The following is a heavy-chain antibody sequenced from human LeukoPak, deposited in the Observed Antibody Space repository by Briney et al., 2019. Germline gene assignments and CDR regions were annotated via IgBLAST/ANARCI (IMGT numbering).Heavy chain of an antibody. CDR3: ARGGSYILTGYYGY. D-gene: IGHD3-9*01. J-gene: IGHJ4*02. Sequence: PGGSLRLSCAASGFTFSSYSMNWVRQAPGKGLEWVSSISSSSSYIYYADSVKGRFTISRDNAKNSLYLQMNSLRAEDTAVYYCARGGSYILTGYYGYWGQGTLVTVSS. CDR1: GFTFSSYS. V-gene: IGHV3-21*01. CDR2: ISSSSSYI.